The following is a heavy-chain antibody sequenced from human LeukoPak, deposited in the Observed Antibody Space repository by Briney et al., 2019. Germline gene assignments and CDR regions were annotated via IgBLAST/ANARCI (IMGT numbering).Heavy chain of an antibody. J-gene: IGHJ4*02. CDR2: IYYDGST. D-gene: IGHD2-8*01. V-gene: IGHV4-61*01. CDR1: GGSIRGSISSYW. Sequence: SETLSLTCTVSGGSIRGSISSYWWSWIRQPPGKGLEWIGYIYYDGSTNYNPSLKSRVTISVDTSKNQFSPMMSSVTAADTAVYYCARDDAKGEDYFDYWGQGTLVTVSS. CDR3: ARDDAKGEDYFDY.